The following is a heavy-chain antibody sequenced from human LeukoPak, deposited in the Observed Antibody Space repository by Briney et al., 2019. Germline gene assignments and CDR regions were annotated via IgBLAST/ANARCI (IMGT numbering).Heavy chain of an antibody. CDR2: INPNSGGT. CDR1: GYTFTGYY. J-gene: IGHJ3*02. CDR3: AREDQQLAIDAFDI. Sequence: EASVKVSCKASGYTFTGYYMHWVRQAPGQGLEWMGWINPNSGGTNYAQKFQGRVTMTRDTSISTAYMELSRLRSDDTAVYYCAREDQQLAIDAFDIWGQGTMVTVSS. V-gene: IGHV1-2*02. D-gene: IGHD6-13*01.